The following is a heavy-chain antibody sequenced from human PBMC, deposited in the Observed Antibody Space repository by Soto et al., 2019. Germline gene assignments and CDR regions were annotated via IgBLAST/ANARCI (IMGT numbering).Heavy chain of an antibody. Sequence: EVQLVESGGGLVQPGGSLRLSRAASGFTFSSYSMNWVRQAPGKGLEWVSYSSSSSSTIYYADSVKGRFTISRDNAKNSLYLQMNSQRAEDTAVYYCARGSYSAVIVGATIAFDIWGQGTMVTVSS. V-gene: IGHV3-48*01. CDR3: ARGSYSAVIVGATIAFDI. CDR2: SSSSSSTI. CDR1: GFTFSSYS. D-gene: IGHD1-26*01. J-gene: IGHJ3*02.